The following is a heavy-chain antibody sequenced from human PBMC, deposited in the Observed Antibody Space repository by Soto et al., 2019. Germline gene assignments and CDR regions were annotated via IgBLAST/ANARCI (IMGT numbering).Heavy chain of an antibody. V-gene: IGHV3-21*01. CDR2: ISSSSSYI. D-gene: IGHD3-3*01. J-gene: IGHJ5*02. CDR3: ARDPVLSRAVADNWFDP. CDR1: GFTFSGYS. Sequence: GGSLRLSCAASGFTFSGYSMNWVRQAPGKGLEWVSSISSSSSYIYYADSVKGRFTISRDNAKNSLYLQMNSLRAEDTAVYYCARDPVLSRAVADNWFDPWGQGTLVTVSS.